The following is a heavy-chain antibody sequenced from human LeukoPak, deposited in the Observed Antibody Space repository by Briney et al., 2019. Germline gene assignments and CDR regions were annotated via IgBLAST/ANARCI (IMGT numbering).Heavy chain of an antibody. J-gene: IGHJ4*02. CDR3: VRGGQGRDDYFDY. CDR2: ICTGGDDI. CDR1: GFIFRSYS. Sequence: GGSLRLSCAASGFIFRSYSLNWVRQYPGQGLEWISYICTGGDDIYYADSVRGRFNISRDNAKNSVDLRMNSLRVEDKAVYYCVRGGQGRDDYFDYWGQGTLVTVSS. V-gene: IGHV3-21*05.